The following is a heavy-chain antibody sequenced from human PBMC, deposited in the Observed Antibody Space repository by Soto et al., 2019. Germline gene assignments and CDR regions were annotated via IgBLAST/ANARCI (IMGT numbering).Heavy chain of an antibody. CDR1: GVSVSSGSYY. V-gene: IGHV4-61*01. D-gene: IGHD5-18*01. CDR2: IYYSGST. CDR3: ARDAERGYSYGSLDY. Sequence: SETLSLTCTVSGVSVSSGSYYWSWIRQPPGKGLEWIGYIYYSGSTNHNPSLKSRVTISVDTSKNQFSLKLSSVTAADTAIYYCARDAERGYSYGSLDYWGQGTLVTVSS. J-gene: IGHJ4*02.